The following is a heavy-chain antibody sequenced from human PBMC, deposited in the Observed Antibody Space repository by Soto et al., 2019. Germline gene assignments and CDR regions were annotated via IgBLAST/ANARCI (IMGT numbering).Heavy chain of an antibody. CDR2: IYHSGST. J-gene: IGHJ4*02. V-gene: IGHV4-30-2*01. CDR3: ARGPPLGY. Sequence: SETLSLTCAVSGGSISSGGYSWSWIRQPPGKGLECIGYIYHSGSTYYNPSLKSRVTISVDRSKNRFSLKPSSVTAADTAVYYCARGPPLGYWGQGTLVTVSS. CDR1: GGSISSGGYS.